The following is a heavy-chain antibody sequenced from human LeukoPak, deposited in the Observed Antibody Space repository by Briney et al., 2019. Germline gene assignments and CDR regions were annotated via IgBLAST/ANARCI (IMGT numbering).Heavy chain of an antibody. CDR1: GGSISSYY. V-gene: IGHV4-59*01. D-gene: IGHD5-18*01. CDR2: IYYSGST. J-gene: IGHJ3*02. Sequence: SETLSLTCTVSGGSISSYYWSWIRQPPGKGLEWIGYIYYSGSTNYNPSLKSRVTISVDTSKDQFSLNLSSVTAADTAVYFCARERYSLDAFDIWGQGTMVTVSS. CDR3: ARERYSLDAFDI.